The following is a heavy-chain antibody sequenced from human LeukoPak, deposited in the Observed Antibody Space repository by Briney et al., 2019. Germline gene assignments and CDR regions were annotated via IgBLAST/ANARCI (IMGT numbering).Heavy chain of an antibody. CDR3: ARVRDYVWGSYRYTGGEIDY. CDR2: IYTSGST. J-gene: IGHJ4*02. V-gene: IGHV4-4*07. Sequence: SETLSLTCTVSGGSISSYYWSWIRQPAGKGLEWIGRIYTSGSTNYNPSLKSRVTMSVDTSKNQFSLKLSSVTAADTAVYYCARVRDYVWGSYRYTGGEIDYWGQGTLVTVSS. D-gene: IGHD3-16*02. CDR1: GGSISSYY.